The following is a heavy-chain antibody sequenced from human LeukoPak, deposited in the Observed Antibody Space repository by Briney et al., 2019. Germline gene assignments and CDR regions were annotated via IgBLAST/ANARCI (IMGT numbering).Heavy chain of an antibody. J-gene: IGHJ3*02. V-gene: IGHV3-21*01. CDR3: ARVGPHDAFDI. Sequence: GGSLRLSCAASGFTFSSYSMNWARQAPGKGLEWVSSISSSSSYIYYADSVKGRFTISRDNAKNSLYLQMNSLRAEDTAVYYCARVGPHDAFDIWGQGTMVTVSS. CDR2: ISSSSSYI. CDR1: GFTFSSYS.